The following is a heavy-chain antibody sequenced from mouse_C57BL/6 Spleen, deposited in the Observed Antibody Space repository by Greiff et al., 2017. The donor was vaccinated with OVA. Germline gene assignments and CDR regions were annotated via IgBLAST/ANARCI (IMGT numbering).Heavy chain of an antibody. V-gene: IGHV1-80*01. CDR1: GYAFSSYW. CDR3: ALTTVVGGGFDY. CDR2: IYPGDGDT. D-gene: IGHD1-1*01. Sequence: VMLVESGAELVKPGASVKISCKASGYAFSSYWMNWVKQRPGKGLEWIGQIYPGDGDTNYNGKFKGKATLTADKSSSTAYMQLSSLTSEASAVYFCALTTVVGGGFDYWGQGTTLTVSS. J-gene: IGHJ2*01.